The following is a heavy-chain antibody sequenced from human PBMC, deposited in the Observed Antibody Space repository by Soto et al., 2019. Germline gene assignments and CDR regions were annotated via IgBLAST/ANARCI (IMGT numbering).Heavy chain of an antibody. Sequence: QITLKESGPTLVKPTQTLTLTCTFSGFSLSTSGVSVGWIRQPPGKALEWLALIYWDDEKRYSPSLRIRLTITKDPSKNPLVLTMTSTDPVDTATYYCARRRAPQLLARSYNFDSWGQGILVTVSS. D-gene: IGHD2-2*01. J-gene: IGHJ4*02. CDR3: ARRRAPQLLARSYNFDS. CDR2: IYWDDEK. V-gene: IGHV2-5*02. CDR1: GFSLSTSGVS.